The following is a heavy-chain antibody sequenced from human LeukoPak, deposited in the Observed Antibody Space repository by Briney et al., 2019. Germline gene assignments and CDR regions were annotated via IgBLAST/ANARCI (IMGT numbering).Heavy chain of an antibody. CDR1: GYTFVAYG. Sequence: SVKVSCKASGYTFVAYGISWVRQAPGQGLEWMGGIIPIFGTANYAQKFQGRVTITADESTSTAYMELSSLRSEDTAVYYCARDYGANGYAFDIWGQGTMVTVSS. CDR2: IIPIFGTA. J-gene: IGHJ3*02. CDR3: ARDYGANGYAFDI. V-gene: IGHV1-69*13. D-gene: IGHD4-17*01.